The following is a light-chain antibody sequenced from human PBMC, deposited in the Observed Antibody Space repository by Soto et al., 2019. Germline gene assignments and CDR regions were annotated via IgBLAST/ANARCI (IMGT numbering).Light chain of an antibody. Sequence: QSALTQPASVSGSPGQSITISCTGTSSDVVGSNHVSWYQHHPGKAPKLIIYEVNYRPSGVSNRFSGSKSGYTASLTISGLQAEDEADYYCNSQTSSGIRVFGTGTKVTV. CDR3: NSQTSSGIRV. CDR1: SSDVVGSNH. V-gene: IGLV2-14*01. J-gene: IGLJ1*01. CDR2: EVN.